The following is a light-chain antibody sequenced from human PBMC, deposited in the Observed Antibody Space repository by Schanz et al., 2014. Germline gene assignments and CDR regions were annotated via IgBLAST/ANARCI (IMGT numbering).Light chain of an antibody. V-gene: IGLV1-51*01. CDR1: SSNIGRAY. Sequence: QSVLTQPPSVSAAPGQKVTIRCSGSSSNIGRAYVSWYQQLPGTAPKLLIYSNDMRPSGIPDRFSGSKSGATAILDITGLQAGDEADYYCGTWDYSLSTVVFGGGTQLTVL. CDR3: GTWDYSLSTVV. CDR2: SND. J-gene: IGLJ2*01.